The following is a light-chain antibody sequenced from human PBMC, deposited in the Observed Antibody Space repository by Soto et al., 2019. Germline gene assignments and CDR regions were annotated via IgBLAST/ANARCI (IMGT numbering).Light chain of an antibody. CDR1: QSVSSY. Sequence: EIVLTQSPATLSLSPGERATLSCSASQSVSSYLAWYQQKPGQAPRLLIYDASNRATGIPARFSGSGSATDFTLTISSLEPEDFAVYYCQQRSNWPPMYTFGQGTKLEIK. V-gene: IGKV3-11*01. J-gene: IGKJ2*01. CDR3: QQRSNWPPMYT. CDR2: DAS.